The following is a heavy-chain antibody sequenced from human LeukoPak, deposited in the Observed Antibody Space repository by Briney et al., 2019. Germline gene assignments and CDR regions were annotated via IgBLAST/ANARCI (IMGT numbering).Heavy chain of an antibody. CDR2: IYFSGNT. J-gene: IGHJ5*02. D-gene: IGHD4-23*01. V-gene: IGHV4-39*01. CDR1: GRSISSSGDY. CDR3: VRHFLRFGGNLNWFNP. Sequence: SETLSLTCTVPGRSISSSGDYWAWIRQPPGKGLEWIGSIYFSGNTYYNPSLRSRVTISVDTSKNHFSLKLTSVTAADTAVYYCVRHFLRFGGNLNWFNPWGLGALVTVSS.